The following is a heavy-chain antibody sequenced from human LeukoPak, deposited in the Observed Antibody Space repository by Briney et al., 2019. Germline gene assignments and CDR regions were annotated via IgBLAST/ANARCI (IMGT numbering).Heavy chain of an antibody. CDR2: IYYSGST. CDR3: ARGGNLEWLLFDY. V-gene: IGHV4-59*01. Sequence: SETLSLTCTVSGGSISSYYWSWIRQPPGKGLEWIGYIYYSGSTNYNPSLKSRVTISVGTSKNQFSLKLSSVTAADTAVYYCARGGNLEWLLFDYWGQGTLVTVSS. CDR1: GGSISSYY. J-gene: IGHJ4*02. D-gene: IGHD3-3*01.